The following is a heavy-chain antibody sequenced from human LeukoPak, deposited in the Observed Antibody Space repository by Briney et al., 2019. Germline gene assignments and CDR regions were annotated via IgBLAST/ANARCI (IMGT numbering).Heavy chain of an antibody. Sequence: PSETLSLTCTVSGGSISSSSYYWGWIRQPPGKGLEWIGSIYYSGGTYYNPSLKSRVTISVDTSKNQFSLKLSSVTAADTAVYYCARRKLTMVRGVIIIQDWYFDLWGRGTLVTVSS. J-gene: IGHJ2*01. CDR1: GGSISSSSYY. CDR2: IYYSGGT. V-gene: IGHV4-39*01. CDR3: ARRKLTMVRGVIIIQDWYFDL. D-gene: IGHD3-10*01.